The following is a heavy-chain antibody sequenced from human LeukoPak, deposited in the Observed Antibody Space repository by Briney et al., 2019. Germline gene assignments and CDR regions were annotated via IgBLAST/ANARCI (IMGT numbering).Heavy chain of an antibody. CDR1: GGSISSNY. CDR3: ARAIWYGSGTTAFDS. CDR2: IYNSGST. D-gene: IGHD3-10*01. V-gene: IGHV4-4*07. Sequence: SETLSLTCTVSGGSISSNYWSWIRQPAGKGLEWIGRIYNSGSTNYNPNYNPSLSSRATMSVDTSKKQFSLKLNSVTAADTAVYFCARAIWYGSGTTAFDSWGQGTLVTVSS. J-gene: IGHJ4*02.